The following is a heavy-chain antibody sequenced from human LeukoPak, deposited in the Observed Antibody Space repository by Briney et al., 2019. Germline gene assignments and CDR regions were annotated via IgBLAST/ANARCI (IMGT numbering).Heavy chain of an antibody. V-gene: IGHV3-64*01. Sequence: GGSLRLSCAASGFTFSSYAMRWVRQAPGKGLEYVSAISSNGGSTYYANSVKGRFTISRDNSKNTLYLQMGSLRAEDMAVYYCARQGIAAAGKPLDYWGQGTLVTVSS. J-gene: IGHJ4*02. CDR2: ISSNGGST. CDR1: GFTFSSYA. D-gene: IGHD6-13*01. CDR3: ARQGIAAAGKPLDY.